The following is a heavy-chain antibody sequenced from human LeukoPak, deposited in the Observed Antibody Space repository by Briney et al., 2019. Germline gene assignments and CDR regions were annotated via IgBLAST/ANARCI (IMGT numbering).Heavy chain of an antibody. Sequence: SETLSLTCAVYGGSFSGYYWSWIRQPPGKGLEWIGEINHSGSTNYNPSLKSRVTISVDTSKNQFSLKLSSVTAADTAVYYCARCGYSYGTGYHFDYWGQGALVTVSS. CDR1: GGSFSGYY. CDR3: ARCGYSYGTGYHFDY. J-gene: IGHJ4*02. D-gene: IGHD5-18*01. CDR2: INHSGST. V-gene: IGHV4-34*01.